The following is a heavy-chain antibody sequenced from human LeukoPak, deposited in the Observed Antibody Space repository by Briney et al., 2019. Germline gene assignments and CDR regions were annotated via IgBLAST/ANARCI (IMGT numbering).Heavy chain of an antibody. Sequence: GGSLRLSSAASGFTFTHHAMHWVRQAPGXXLEWVAVIRHDGSGANYAESVKGRFTISRDNSKNTLYLQMNSLRVEDTAVYYCAKDLSGSWSWDYWGQGTLVTVSS. CDR1: GFTFTHHA. CDR2: IRHDGSGA. V-gene: IGHV3-30*02. CDR3: AKDLSGSWSWDY. D-gene: IGHD1-26*01. J-gene: IGHJ4*02.